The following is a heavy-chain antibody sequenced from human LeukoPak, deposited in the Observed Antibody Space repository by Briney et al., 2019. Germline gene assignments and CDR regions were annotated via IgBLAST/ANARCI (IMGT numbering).Heavy chain of an antibody. D-gene: IGHD3-10*01. CDR3: ARGRNYYGSGRPKHYGMDV. V-gene: IGHV4-34*01. CDR1: GGSFSGYY. J-gene: IGHJ6*02. CDR2: INHSGST. Sequence: SETLSLTCAVYGGSFSGYYWSWIGQPPGKGLEWIGEINHSGSTNYNPSLKSRVTISVDTSKNQFSLKLSSVTAADTAVYYCARGRNYYGSGRPKHYGMDVWGQGTTVTVSS.